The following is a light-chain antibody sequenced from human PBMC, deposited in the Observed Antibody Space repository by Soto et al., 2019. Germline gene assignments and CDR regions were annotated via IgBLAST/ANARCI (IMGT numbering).Light chain of an antibody. Sequence: QSALTQPASVSGSPGQSITISCTGTSSDVGGYNYVSWYQQHPGKAPKLMIYEVSNRPSGVSNRFSGSKSGNTASLTISGLQAEDEADYYCSSYTSSSTLWVFGGGTKPHRP. CDR2: EVS. J-gene: IGLJ3*02. V-gene: IGLV2-14*01. CDR1: SSDVGGYNY. CDR3: SSYTSSSTLWV.